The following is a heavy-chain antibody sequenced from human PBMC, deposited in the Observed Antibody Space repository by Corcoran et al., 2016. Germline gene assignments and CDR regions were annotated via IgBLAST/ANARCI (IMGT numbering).Heavy chain of an antibody. D-gene: IGHD6-19*01. CDR3: ATRSAGWETFDS. V-gene: IGHV5-51*01. J-gene: IGHJ4*02. Sequence: EVQLVQSGAEVKKPGESLRISCRGSGYSFPNHWIAWVRQMPGKGLEWMGNIYPGDSDTRYSPSFQGRVTISADKSISTAYLQWTSLKDSDTAMYYCATRSAGWETFDSWGQGTLVTVSS. CDR1: GYSFPNHW. CDR2: IYPGDSDT.